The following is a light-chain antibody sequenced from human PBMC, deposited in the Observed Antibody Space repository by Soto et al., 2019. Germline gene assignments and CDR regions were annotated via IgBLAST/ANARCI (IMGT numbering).Light chain of an antibody. V-gene: IGKV1-39*01. CDR3: QQYSSSGT. J-gene: IGKJ1*01. Sequence: DLQMTRSPSSLSASVGDRGTITCRSSQSISTYLNWYQQQPGXDPXXLILVASTLPSGVPSRFSGSASGTLSTLTISRLEPEYFAVYYCQQYSSSGTFGQGTKVEI. CDR2: VAS. CDR1: QSISTY.